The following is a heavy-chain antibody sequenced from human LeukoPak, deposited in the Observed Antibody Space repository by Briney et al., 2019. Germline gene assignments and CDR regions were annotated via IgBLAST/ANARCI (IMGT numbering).Heavy chain of an antibody. CDR3: ARDPPYSSSWPRDNWFDP. Sequence: GGSLRLSCAASGFTFSSYGMHWVRQAPGKGLEWVAFIRSDGSNKYYADSVKGRFTISRDNSKNTLYLQMNSLRPEDTAVYYCARDPPYSSSWPRDNWFDPWGQGTLVTVSS. CDR1: GFTFSSYG. D-gene: IGHD6-13*01. CDR2: IRSDGSNK. J-gene: IGHJ5*02. V-gene: IGHV3-30*02.